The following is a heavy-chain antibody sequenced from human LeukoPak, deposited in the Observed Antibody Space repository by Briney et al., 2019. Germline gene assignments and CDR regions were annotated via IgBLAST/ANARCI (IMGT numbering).Heavy chain of an antibody. Sequence: GGSLRLSCAASVFTFSRYWMSWVRQAPGKGLEWVANIKQDGSEKYYVDSVKGRFTISRDNAKNSLYLQMNSLRAEDTAVFYCARGTSSFYYYYYAMDVWGQGTTVTVSS. CDR1: VFTFSRYW. D-gene: IGHD2-2*01. V-gene: IGHV3-7*03. CDR3: ARGTSSFYYYYYAMDV. J-gene: IGHJ6*02. CDR2: IKQDGSEK.